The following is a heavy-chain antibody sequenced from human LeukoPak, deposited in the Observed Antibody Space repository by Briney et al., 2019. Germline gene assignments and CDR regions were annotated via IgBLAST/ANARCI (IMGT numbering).Heavy chain of an antibody. D-gene: IGHD3-22*01. CDR1: GLTVSTNY. Sequence: GGSLRLSCAASGLTVSTNYMSWVRQAPGKGLEWVSVIYTGGSTYYADSVKGRFTISRDNSKNTLWLQMNSLRAEDTAVYYCARATYYYETSGYYHFDYWGQGTLVTVSS. CDR3: ARATYYYETSGYYHFDY. J-gene: IGHJ4*02. V-gene: IGHV3-53*01. CDR2: IYTGGST.